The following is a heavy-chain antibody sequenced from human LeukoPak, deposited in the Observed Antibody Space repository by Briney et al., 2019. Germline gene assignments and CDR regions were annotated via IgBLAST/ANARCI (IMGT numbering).Heavy chain of an antibody. V-gene: IGHV4-34*01. Sequence: SETLSLTCAVYGGSFSAYYWSWIRQPPGKGLEWIGEINHGVSTNYNPSLKGRVTISVDTSQNKVSLKLSSVTAADTAVYYCAHSSDYQQHCGQGTLVTVSS. CDR2: INHGVST. CDR1: GGSFSAYY. CDR3: AHSSDYQQH. D-gene: IGHD3-22*01. J-gene: IGHJ1*01.